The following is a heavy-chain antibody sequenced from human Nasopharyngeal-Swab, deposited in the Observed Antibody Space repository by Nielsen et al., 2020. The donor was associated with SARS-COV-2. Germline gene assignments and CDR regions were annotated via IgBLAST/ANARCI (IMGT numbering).Heavy chain of an antibody. CDR2: INHDGSQK. Sequence: GESPKTPCGASDFTFSHYWMSWVRQAPGKGLEWVANINHDGSQKYYVDSVKGRFTISRDNSKNSIYLQMDRLRVEDTAVYYCARESSAADYWGQGTLVTVSS. D-gene: IGHD6-13*01. CDR1: DFTFSHYW. CDR3: ARESSAADY. V-gene: IGHV3-7*01. J-gene: IGHJ1*01.